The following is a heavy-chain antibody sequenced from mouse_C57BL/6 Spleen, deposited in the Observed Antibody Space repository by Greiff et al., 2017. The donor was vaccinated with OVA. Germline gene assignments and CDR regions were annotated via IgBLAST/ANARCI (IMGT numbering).Heavy chain of an antibody. Sequence: EVKVVESGGGLVKPGGSLKLSCAASGFTFSSYAMSWVRQTPEKRLEWVATISDGGSYTYYPDNVKGRFTISRDNAKNNLYLQMSHLKSEDTAMYYCARDELGFYFDYWGQGTTLTVSS. CDR2: ISDGGSYT. CDR3: ARDELGFYFDY. J-gene: IGHJ2*01. D-gene: IGHD4-1*01. V-gene: IGHV5-4*01. CDR1: GFTFSSYA.